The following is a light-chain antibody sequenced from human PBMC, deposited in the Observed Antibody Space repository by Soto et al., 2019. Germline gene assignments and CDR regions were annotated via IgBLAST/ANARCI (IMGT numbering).Light chain of an antibody. Sequence: QSVVTQPPSASGTPGQRVTISCSGSSSNIGSNTVNWYQHLPGTAPKLLIYSNNQRPSGVPDRLSGSKSGTSASLAISGLQSEDEADYYCAAWEDSLNGVIFGGGTKVTVL. CDR1: SSNIGSNT. J-gene: IGLJ2*01. V-gene: IGLV1-44*01. CDR2: SNN. CDR3: AAWEDSLNGVI.